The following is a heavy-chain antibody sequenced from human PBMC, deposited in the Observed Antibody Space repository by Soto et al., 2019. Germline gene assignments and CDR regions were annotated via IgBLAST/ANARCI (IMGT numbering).Heavy chain of an antibody. CDR3: ALRYCSRTTCPPLNSYFYVDV. D-gene: IGHD2-2*01. CDR1: GFIFSNYA. CDR2: VSGSGGTT. Sequence: PGGSLRLSCAASGFIFSNYAMTWVRQAPGKGLEWVSGVSGSGGTTSYAGSVKGRFVISRDNSKNTLSLQMNSLRAEDTAVYYCALRYCSRTTCPPLNSYFYVDVGGKGTTVTVSS. V-gene: IGHV3-23*01. J-gene: IGHJ6*04.